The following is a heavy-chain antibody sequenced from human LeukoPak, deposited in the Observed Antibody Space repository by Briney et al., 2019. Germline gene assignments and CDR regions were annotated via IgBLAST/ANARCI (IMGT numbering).Heavy chain of an antibody. CDR3: AREDSSGYYLPIDYFDY. Sequence: GGSLRLSCAASGFTFSSYSMNWVRQAPGKGLEWVSSISSSSSYIYYADSVKGRFTISRDNAKNSLYLQMNSLRAEDTAVYYCAREDSSGYYLPIDYFDYWGQGTLVTVSS. CDR2: ISSSSSYI. J-gene: IGHJ4*02. CDR1: GFTFSSYS. D-gene: IGHD3-22*01. V-gene: IGHV3-21*01.